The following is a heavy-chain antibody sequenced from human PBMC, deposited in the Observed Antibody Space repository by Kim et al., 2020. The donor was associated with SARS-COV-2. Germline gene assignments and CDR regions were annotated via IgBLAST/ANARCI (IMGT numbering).Heavy chain of an antibody. CDR2: INAGNGNT. CDR3: ALRGYSYGYYYYYGMDV. J-gene: IGHJ6*02. Sequence: ASVKVSCKASGYTFTSYAMHWVRQAPGQRLEWMGWINAGNGNTKYSQKFQGRVTITRDTSASTAYMELSSLRSEDTAVYYCALRGYSYGYYYYYGMDVWGQGTTVTVSS. D-gene: IGHD5-18*01. V-gene: IGHV1-3*01. CDR1: GYTFTSYA.